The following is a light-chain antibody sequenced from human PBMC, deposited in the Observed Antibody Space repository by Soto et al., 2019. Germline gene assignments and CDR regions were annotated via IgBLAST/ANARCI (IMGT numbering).Light chain of an antibody. CDR3: QVWDSSSDLAGHVV. CDR2: DDS. Sequence: SYELTQPPSVSVAPGQTARITCGGTNTGSKSVPWYQQKPGQAPVLVVYDDSDRPSGIPERFSGSNSGNTATLTISRVEAGDEADYYCQVWDSSSDLAGHVVFGGGTKLTVL. CDR1: NTGSKS. J-gene: IGLJ2*01. V-gene: IGLV3-21*02.